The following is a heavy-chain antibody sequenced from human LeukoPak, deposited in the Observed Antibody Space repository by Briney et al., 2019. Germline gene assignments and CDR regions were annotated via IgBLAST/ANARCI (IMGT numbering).Heavy chain of an antibody. V-gene: IGHV3-30-3*01. CDR2: ISSDGSIK. D-gene: IGHD2-21*01. CDR1: GFTFRSYH. Sequence: GGSLRLSCAASGFTFRSYHMHWVRQAPGKGLEWVAVISSDGSIKYYADSMKGRFTISRDNSKNTLYLQMNSLRPEDTAVYYCARDPYSPDYFPFGIDYWGQGTLVTVSS. CDR3: ARDPYSPDYFPFGIDY. J-gene: IGHJ4*02.